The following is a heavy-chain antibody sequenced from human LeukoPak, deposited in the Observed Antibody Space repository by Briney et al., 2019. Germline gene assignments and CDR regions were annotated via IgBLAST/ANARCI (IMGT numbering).Heavy chain of an antibody. J-gene: IGHJ4*02. Sequence: GGSLRLSCAASGFTFSDYYMSWIRQAPGKGLEWVSDISSSGSTIYYTDSVKGRFTISRDDAKNSLYLQMNSLRAEDTAVYYCARGVRGLRLGESSSPPYYFDYWGQGTLVTVSS. CDR3: ARGVRGLRLGESSSPPYYFDY. V-gene: IGHV3-11*04. CDR2: ISSSGSTI. CDR1: GFTFSDYY. D-gene: IGHD3-16*02.